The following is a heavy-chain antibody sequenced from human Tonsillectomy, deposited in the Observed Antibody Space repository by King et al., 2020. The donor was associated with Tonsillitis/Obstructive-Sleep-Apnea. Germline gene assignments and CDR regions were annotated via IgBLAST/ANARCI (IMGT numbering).Heavy chain of an antibody. D-gene: IGHD3-16*02. Sequence: QLVQSGAEVKKPGESLKLSCKGSGYRFTSYWIGWVRQMPGKGLEWMGIIYPGDSDTRYSPSFQGQVTISVDNSINTAFLQWRSLKASDTAMYYCAREGGQGVIPNWFDPWGQGTLVTVSS. V-gene: IGHV5-51*01. CDR2: IYPGDSDT. CDR1: GYRFTSYW. J-gene: IGHJ5*02. CDR3: AREGGQGVIPNWFDP.